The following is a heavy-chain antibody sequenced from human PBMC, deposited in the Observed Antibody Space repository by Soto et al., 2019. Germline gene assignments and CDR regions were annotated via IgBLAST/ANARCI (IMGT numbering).Heavy chain of an antibody. V-gene: IGHV3-21*06. J-gene: IGHJ4*02. CDR3: AREPVGATKYDF. Sequence: GGSLRLSCAASGFTFSDYKMNWVRQAPGKGLEWVSSISGNSNYIYYADSLQGRFTISRDNAKNLLRLQMNSLRAEDTATCYCAREPVGATKYDFWGQGALVTVSS. CDR1: GFTFSDYK. D-gene: IGHD1-26*01. CDR2: ISGNSNYI.